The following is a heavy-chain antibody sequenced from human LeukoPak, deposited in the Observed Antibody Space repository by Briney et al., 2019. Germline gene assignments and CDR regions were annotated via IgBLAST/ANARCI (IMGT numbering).Heavy chain of an antibody. Sequence: GGSLRLSCAASGFTVSSNYMSWVRQAPGKGLEWVSVIYSGGSTYYADSVKGRFTISRDNSKNTLYLQMNSLRAEDTAVYHCARDPYPYGTPRPRPVWGQGTLVTVSS. CDR1: GFTVSSNY. CDR3: ARDPYPYGTPRPRPV. J-gene: IGHJ4*02. V-gene: IGHV3-66*01. CDR2: IYSGGST. D-gene: IGHD2-15*01.